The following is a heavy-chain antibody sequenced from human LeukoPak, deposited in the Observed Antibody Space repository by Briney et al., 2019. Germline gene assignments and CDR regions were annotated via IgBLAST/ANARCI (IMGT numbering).Heavy chain of an antibody. CDR1: GFTFTSYY. D-gene: IGHD3-10*01. CDR2: INPSGGST. J-gene: IGHJ3*02. V-gene: IGHV1-46*01. CDR3: ARAGVGSGSDAFDI. Sequence: GGSLRLSCAASGFTFTSYYMHWVRQAPGQGLEWMGIINPSGGSTSYAQKFQGRVTMTRDTSTSTVYMELSSLRSEDTAVYYCARAGVGSGSDAFDIWGQGTMVTVSS.